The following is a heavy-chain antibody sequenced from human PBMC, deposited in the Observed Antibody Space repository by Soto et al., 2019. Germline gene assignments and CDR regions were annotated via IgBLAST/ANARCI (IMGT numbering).Heavy chain of an antibody. D-gene: IGHD1-20*01. CDR3: ARRGAGLITGIPRPFDY. Sequence: SETLSLTCTVSGGSIISSSYYWGWIRQPPGKGLEWIGSIYYSGSTYYNPSLKSRVTISVDTSKNQFSLKLSSVTAADTAVYYCARRGAGLITGIPRPFDYWGQGTLVTVSS. CDR2: IYYSGST. CDR1: GGSIISSSYY. J-gene: IGHJ4*02. V-gene: IGHV4-39*01.